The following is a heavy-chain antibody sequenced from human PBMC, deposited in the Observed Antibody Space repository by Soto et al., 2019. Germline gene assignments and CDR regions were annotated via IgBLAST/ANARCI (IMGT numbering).Heavy chain of an antibody. CDR3: ARDQVAGTRYFDL. CDR1: GFTFSSYS. Sequence: EVQLVESGGGLVKPGGSLRLSCAASGFTFSSYSMNWVRQAPGKGLEWVSAISSSSSYIYYADSVKRRFTISRDNAKHSLYRQMNSLRAEDTAVYYCARDQVAGTRYFDLWGRGTLVTVSS. J-gene: IGHJ2*01. D-gene: IGHD6-19*01. CDR2: ISSSSSYI. V-gene: IGHV3-21*01.